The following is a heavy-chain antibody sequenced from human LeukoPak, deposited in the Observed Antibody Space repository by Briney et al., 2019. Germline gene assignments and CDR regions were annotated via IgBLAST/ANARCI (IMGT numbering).Heavy chain of an antibody. D-gene: IGHD3-22*01. J-gene: IGHJ3*02. V-gene: IGHV4-4*02. Sequence: SGTLSLTCAVSGGSISSSNWWSWVRQPPGKGLEWIGEIYHSGSTYYNPSLKSRVTISVDTSKNQFSLKLSSVTAADTAVYYCARTYDTDAFDIWGQGTMVTVSS. CDR3: ARTYDTDAFDI. CDR2: IYHSGST. CDR1: GGSISSSNW.